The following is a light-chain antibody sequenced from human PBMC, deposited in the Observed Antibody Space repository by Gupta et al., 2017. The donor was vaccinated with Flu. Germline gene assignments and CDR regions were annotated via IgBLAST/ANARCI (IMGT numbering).Light chain of an antibody. CDR2: AAS. Sequence: DIQLTQSPSSLSSSVEDRVAIPCRASQTIGISLNWYQQKAGQAPNLLIYAASSLQSGVPSRFSGSGSWTEFTLTISSLRPEDFAVYYCQQTYSTWYTFGQGTRVEI. CDR1: QTIGIS. V-gene: IGKV1-39*01. J-gene: IGKJ2*01. CDR3: QQTYSTWYT.